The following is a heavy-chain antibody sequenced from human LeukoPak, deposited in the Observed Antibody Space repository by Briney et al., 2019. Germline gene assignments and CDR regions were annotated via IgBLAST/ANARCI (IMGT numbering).Heavy chain of an antibody. Sequence: GGSLRLSCAASGFTFSSYWMSCVRQAPGKGLEWVANIKQDGSEKYYVDSVKGRFTISRDNAENSLYLQMNSLRAEDTAVYYCARVPYCSSTSCYVIFDYWGQGTPVTVPS. J-gene: IGHJ4*02. CDR2: IKQDGSEK. V-gene: IGHV3-7*05. D-gene: IGHD2-2*01. CDR3: ARVPYCSSTSCYVIFDY. CDR1: GFTFSSYW.